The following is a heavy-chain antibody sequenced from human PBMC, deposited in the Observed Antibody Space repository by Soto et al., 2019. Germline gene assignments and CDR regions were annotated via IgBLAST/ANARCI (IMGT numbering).Heavy chain of an antibody. CDR3: ARPGGRGYSGKWWFDP. D-gene: IGHD5-12*01. CDR2: INHSGST. Sequence: QVQLQQWGAGLLKPSETLSLTCAVYGGSFSGYYWSWIRQPPGKGLEWIGEINHSGSTNYNPSLKSRVPQSVDTPKNQFPLKVSSVTAADTAVYYCARPGGRGYSGKWWFDPWGQGTLVTVSS. V-gene: IGHV4-34*01. J-gene: IGHJ5*02. CDR1: GGSFSGYY.